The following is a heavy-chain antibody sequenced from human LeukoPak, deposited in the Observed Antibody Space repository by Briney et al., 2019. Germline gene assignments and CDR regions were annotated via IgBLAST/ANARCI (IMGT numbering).Heavy chain of an antibody. V-gene: IGHV3-23*01. D-gene: IGHD3-22*01. Sequence: GGSLRLSCAASGFTFSTYAMYWVRQAPGKGLEWVSAISGSGGSTYYADSVKGRFTISRDNSKNTLYLQMNSLRAEDTAVYYCAKVTEGYYYDSSGYSLDYWGQGTLVTVSS. J-gene: IGHJ4*02. CDR1: GFTFSTYA. CDR3: AKVTEGYYYDSSGYSLDY. CDR2: ISGSGGST.